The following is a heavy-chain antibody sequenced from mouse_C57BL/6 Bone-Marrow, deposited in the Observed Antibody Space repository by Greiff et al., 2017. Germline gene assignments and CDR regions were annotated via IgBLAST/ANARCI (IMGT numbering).Heavy chain of an antibody. CDR2: FYPGSGSI. CDR1: GYTFTEYT. J-gene: IGHJ3*01. V-gene: IGHV1-62-2*01. Sequence: QVQLKESGAELVKPGASVKLSCKASGYTFTEYTIHWVKQRSGQGLEWIGWFYPGSGSIKYNEKFKDKATLTADKSSSTVYMERSRLTSEDSAVYFCARHSERGYSNYSWFAYWGQGTLVTVSA. D-gene: IGHD2-5*01. CDR3: ARHSERGYSNYSWFAY.